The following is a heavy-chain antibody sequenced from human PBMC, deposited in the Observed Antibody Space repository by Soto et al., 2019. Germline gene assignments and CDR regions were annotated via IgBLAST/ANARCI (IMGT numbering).Heavy chain of an antibody. Sequence: QVQLQESGPGLVKASQTLSLTCTVSGGSISNSPYYWSWIRQRPGKGLEWIGYIFYSGSTYSNPSLKSRVTISVDTSKNRFSLRLTSVTAADTAVYYCARGEGWDIVVVEATSPRGWFDPWGRGTPVTVSS. J-gene: IGHJ5*02. D-gene: IGHD2-15*01. CDR1: GGSISNSPYY. CDR3: ARGEGWDIVVVEATSPRGWFDP. CDR2: IFYSGST. V-gene: IGHV4-31*03.